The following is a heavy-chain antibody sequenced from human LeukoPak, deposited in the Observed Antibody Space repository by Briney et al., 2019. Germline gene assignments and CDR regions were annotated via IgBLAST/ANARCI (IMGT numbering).Heavy chain of an antibody. Sequence: SETLSLTCAVSGGSISSGGYSWSWIRQPPGKGLEWIGYIYHSGSTYYNPSLKSRVTISVDRSKNQFSLKLNSVTAADTAVYYCARYHMVNRGVNWFDPWGQGILVTVSS. CDR1: GGSISSGGYS. V-gene: IGHV4-30-2*01. CDR3: ARYHMVNRGVNWFDP. CDR2: IYHSGST. J-gene: IGHJ5*02. D-gene: IGHD4-23*01.